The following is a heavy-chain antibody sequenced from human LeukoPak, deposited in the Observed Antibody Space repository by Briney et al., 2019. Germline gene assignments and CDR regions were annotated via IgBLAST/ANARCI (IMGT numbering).Heavy chain of an antibody. Sequence: GGSLRLSCAGSGFTFRDYTMHWVRQPPGKGLEWVSLIRWDGGEIHYADSLKGRFTISRDNSKNSLFLQMNSLGIEDTALYYCAKATSSGWGYAFDVWGRGTMVTVSA. CDR2: IRWDGGEI. CDR1: GFTFRDYT. CDR3: AKATSSGWGYAFDV. J-gene: IGHJ3*01. D-gene: IGHD6-25*01. V-gene: IGHV3-43*01.